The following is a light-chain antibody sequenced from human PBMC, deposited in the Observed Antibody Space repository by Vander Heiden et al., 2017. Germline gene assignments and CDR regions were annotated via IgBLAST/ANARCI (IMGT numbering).Light chain of an antibody. V-gene: IGKV4-1*01. Sequence: DIVMTQSPDSLAVSLGERATINCKSSQSVLYSSNNKNYLAWYQQKPGQPPKLLIYWASTRESGVPDRFSGSGSGTDFTLTISSLQAEDVAVYYCQQYYSIPQTFGHGTKVDIK. CDR1: QSVLYSSNNKNY. J-gene: IGKJ3*01. CDR3: QQYYSIPQT. CDR2: WAS.